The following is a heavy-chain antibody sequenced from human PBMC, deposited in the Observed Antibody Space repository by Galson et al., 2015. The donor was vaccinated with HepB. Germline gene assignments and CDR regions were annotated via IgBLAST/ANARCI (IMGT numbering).Heavy chain of an antibody. Sequence: SLRLSCADATLALSRYWMSWVRQAPGKGLEWVANIKQDGTEIYYRNSVKGRFIVSRDNFKNSLYPQMNSLRAEDTAVYYCAAYGSGSYTYFQHWGQGTLVTVSS. CDR2: IKQDGTEI. J-gene: IGHJ1*01. CDR3: AAYGSGSYTYFQH. V-gene: IGHV3-7*03. CDR1: TLALSRYW. D-gene: IGHD3-10*01.